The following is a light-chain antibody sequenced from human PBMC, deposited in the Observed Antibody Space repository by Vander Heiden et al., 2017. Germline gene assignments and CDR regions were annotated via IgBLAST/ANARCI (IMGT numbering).Light chain of an antibody. CDR1: QSLLHSNGYNY. Sequence: DIVMTQSPLSLPVTPGEPASISCRSSQSLLHSNGYNYLDWYLQKPGQSPQLLIYLGSNRASGVPDRVSGRGSGTDFTLKISRVEAEDVGVYYCIQALQTALTFGGGTKVEIK. CDR3: IQALQTALT. J-gene: IGKJ4*01. V-gene: IGKV2-28*01. CDR2: LGS.